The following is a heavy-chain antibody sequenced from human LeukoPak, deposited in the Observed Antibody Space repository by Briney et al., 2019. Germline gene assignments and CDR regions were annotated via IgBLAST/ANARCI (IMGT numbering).Heavy chain of an antibody. J-gene: IGHJ6*03. CDR2: MNPNSGNT. CDR3: ARLGLPYYYYYMDV. D-gene: IGHD1-7*01. Sequence: ASVKVSCKASGYTFTSYDINWVRQATGQGLEWMGWMNPNSGNTGYAQKFQGRITMTTDTSTSTAYMELRSLRSDDTAVYYCARLGLPYYYYYMDVWGKGTTVTVSS. V-gene: IGHV1-8*01. CDR1: GYTFTSYD.